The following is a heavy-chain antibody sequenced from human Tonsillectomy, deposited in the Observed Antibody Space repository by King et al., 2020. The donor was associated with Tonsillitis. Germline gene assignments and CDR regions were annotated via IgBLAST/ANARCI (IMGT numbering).Heavy chain of an antibody. CDR1: GFSLNNTRMG. CDR2: IFSTYEK. J-gene: IGHJ6*02. Sequence: ITLKESGPVLVKPTETLTLTCTVSGFSLNNTRMGVSWIRQPPGKALEWLAHIFSTYEKSYSTSLKSRLTIPKDTSKSQVVLTMTNMDPVDTATYYCARVTTVTKSYYDNGMDVWGQGTTVTVSS. D-gene: IGHD4-17*01. CDR3: ARVTTVTKSYYDNGMDV. V-gene: IGHV2-26*01.